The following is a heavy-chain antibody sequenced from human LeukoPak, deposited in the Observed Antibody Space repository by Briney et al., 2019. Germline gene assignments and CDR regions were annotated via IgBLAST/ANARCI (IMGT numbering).Heavy chain of an antibody. CDR3: ASVTRGSLDAFDI. V-gene: IGHV3-30*03. Sequence: GGSLRLSCAASGFTFSSYGMHWVRQAPGKGLEWVAVISYDGSNKYYADSVKGRFTISRDNSKNTLYLQMNSLRAEDTAVYYCASVTRGSLDAFDIWGQGTMVTVSS. CDR1: GFTFSSYG. CDR2: ISYDGSNK. D-gene: IGHD1-26*01. J-gene: IGHJ3*02.